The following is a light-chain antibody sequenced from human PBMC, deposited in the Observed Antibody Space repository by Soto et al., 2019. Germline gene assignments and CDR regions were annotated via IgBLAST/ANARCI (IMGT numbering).Light chain of an antibody. J-gene: IGKJ4*01. CDR2: RAS. Sequence: EIVMTQSPSTLSVSPGERATLSCRASQSVSSNLAWYQQKPGQAPRLLMFRASIRAAGFPARFSGSGSGTEFNITISSLQSEDSAVYYCQQYNNWPRATFGGRTKVDIK. CDR1: QSVSSN. CDR3: QQYNNWPRAT. V-gene: IGKV3-15*01.